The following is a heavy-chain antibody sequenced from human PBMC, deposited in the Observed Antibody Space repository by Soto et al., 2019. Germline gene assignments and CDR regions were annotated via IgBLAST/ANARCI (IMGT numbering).Heavy chain of an antibody. D-gene: IGHD3-16*01. CDR3: ARNWGAH. V-gene: IGHV3-74*01. J-gene: IGHJ4*02. CDR1: GFTFSSYW. CDR2: INSDGIGT. Sequence: GGSLRLSGAASGFTFSSYWSHWVRQAPGKGLVWVSRINSDGIGTSYADSVKGRFTISRDNAKNSLYLQMNSLRAEDTAVYYCARNWGAHWGKGTRVTVSS.